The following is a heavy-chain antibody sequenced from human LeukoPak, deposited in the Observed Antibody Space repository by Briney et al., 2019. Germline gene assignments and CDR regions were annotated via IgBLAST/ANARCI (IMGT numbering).Heavy chain of an antibody. J-gene: IGHJ4*02. CDR3: VFHTYGSGSFDS. Sequence: SQTLSLTCTVSGGSISSGDYYWSWIRQPPGKGLEWIGYIYYSGSTYYNPSLKSRVTISVDTSKNQFSLKLSSVTAADTAVYYCVFHTYGSGSFDSWGQGTLVTVSS. V-gene: IGHV4-30-4*01. D-gene: IGHD3-10*01. CDR2: IYYSGST. CDR1: GGSISSGDYY.